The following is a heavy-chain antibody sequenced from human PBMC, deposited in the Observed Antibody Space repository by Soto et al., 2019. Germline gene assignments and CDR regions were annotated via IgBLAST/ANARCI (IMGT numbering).Heavy chain of an antibody. V-gene: IGHV3-23*01. D-gene: IGHD6-6*01. CDR1: GFTFSSYA. Sequence: GGSLRLSCAASGFTFSSYAMSWVRQAPGKGLEWVSAISGSGGSTYYADSVKCRFTISRDNSKNTLYLQMNSLRAEDTAVYYCAKEEHSSSSGLPAYGMDVWGQGTTVTVSS. CDR3: AKEEHSSSSGLPAYGMDV. J-gene: IGHJ6*02. CDR2: ISGSGGST.